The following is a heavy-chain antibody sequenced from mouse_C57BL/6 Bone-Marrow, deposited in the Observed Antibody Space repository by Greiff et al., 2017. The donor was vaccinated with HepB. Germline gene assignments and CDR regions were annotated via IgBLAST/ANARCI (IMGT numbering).Heavy chain of an antibody. V-gene: IGHV1-55*01. CDR2: IYPGSGST. D-gene: IGHD2-4*01. Sequence: VQLQQPGAELVKPGASVKMSCKASGYTFTSYWITWVKQRPGQGLEWIGDIYPGSGSTNYNEKCKSKATLTVDTSSSTAYMHLSSLTSEDSAVYYCAIYYDYWFAYWGQGTLVTVSA. CDR1: GYTFTSYW. CDR3: AIYYDYWFAY. J-gene: IGHJ3*01.